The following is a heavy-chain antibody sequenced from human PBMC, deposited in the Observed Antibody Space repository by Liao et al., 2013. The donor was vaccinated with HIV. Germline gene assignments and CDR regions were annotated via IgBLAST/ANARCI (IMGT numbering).Heavy chain of an antibody. J-gene: IGHJ4*02. CDR3: ARTLDY. CDR1: GGSFSGFH. Sequence: QVQLQQWGAGLLKPSETLSLTCAVYGGSFSGFHWSWIRQPPGKGLEWIGEINHSGSTNYNPSLKSRVTISVDTSKNQFSLQLSSVTAADTAVYYCARTLDYWGQGTLVTVSS. V-gene: IGHV4-34*01. CDR2: INHSGST.